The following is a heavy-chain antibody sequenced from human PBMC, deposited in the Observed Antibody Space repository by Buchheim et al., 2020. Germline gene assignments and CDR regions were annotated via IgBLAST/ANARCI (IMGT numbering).Heavy chain of an antibody. CDR1: GFTFSSYG. Sequence: QVQLVESGGGVVQPGRSLRLSCAASGFTFSSYGMHLVRQAPGKGLAWVPVISCDGSNIYFADSVKGRFTISIDNSKNTLYLQMNSLRAEDTAVYYCAKDLRGYGGNSRYYYYGMDVWGQGTT. CDR2: ISCDGSNI. D-gene: IGHD4-23*01. V-gene: IGHV3-30*18. J-gene: IGHJ6*02. CDR3: AKDLRGYGGNSRYYYYGMDV.